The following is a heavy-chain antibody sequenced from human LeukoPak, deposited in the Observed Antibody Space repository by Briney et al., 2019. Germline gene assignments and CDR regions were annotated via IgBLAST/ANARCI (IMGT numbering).Heavy chain of an antibody. CDR3: AFDWGFDS. CDR1: GFSSSNYA. D-gene: IGHD3-16*01. CDR2: ITSSGDDT. J-gene: IGHJ4*02. V-gene: IGHV3-23*01. Sequence: PGGSLRLTCAVSGFSSSNYAMSWVRQAPGKGLEWVSSITSSGDDTFYAVPVKGRFTISRDNSWDTVFLQMNSLRADDTAVYYCAFDWGFDSWGQGTLVAVSS.